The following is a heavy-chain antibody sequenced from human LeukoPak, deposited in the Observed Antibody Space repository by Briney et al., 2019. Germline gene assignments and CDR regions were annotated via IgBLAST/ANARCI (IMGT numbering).Heavy chain of an antibody. Sequence: PGKSLRLSCAASGFRFSGYGMHWVRQVPGKGLESVACISYDGGNEYYADSVKGRFTISRENSKNTLNLQMNSLTAEDTAVYYCAKERRLYYASGSPFDYWGQGILVTVSS. V-gene: IGHV3-30*18. D-gene: IGHD3-10*01. J-gene: IGHJ4*02. CDR2: ISYDGGNE. CDR1: GFRFSGYG. CDR3: AKERRLYYASGSPFDY.